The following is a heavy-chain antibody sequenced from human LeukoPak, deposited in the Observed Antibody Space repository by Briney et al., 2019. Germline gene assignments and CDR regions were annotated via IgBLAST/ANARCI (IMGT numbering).Heavy chain of an antibody. CDR2: IDARSGIV. CDR3: ARTYDFGRGPPGDAFDN. Sequence: GESLRLSCAASGFTFTMFGMNWVRQAPGKGLEWVSYIDARSGIVYYADSVQGRFTISRDDAKDSVFLQMNSLRVDDTAVYYCARTYDFGRGPPGDAFDNWGQGTLVTVPS. J-gene: IGHJ3*02. D-gene: IGHD3-3*01. CDR1: GFTFTMFG. V-gene: IGHV3-48*01.